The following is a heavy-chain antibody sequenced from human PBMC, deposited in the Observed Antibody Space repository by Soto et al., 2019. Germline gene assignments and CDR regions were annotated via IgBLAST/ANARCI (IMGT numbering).Heavy chain of an antibody. CDR2: IIPIFGTA. CDR1: GGTFSSYA. CDR3: ARDLVGLPTWPHISLDY. V-gene: IGHV1-69*13. D-gene: IGHD1-26*01. J-gene: IGHJ4*02. Sequence: GASVKVSCKASGGTFSSYAMGWVRQAPGQGLEWMGGIIPIFGTANYAQKFQGRVTITADESTSTAYMELSSLRSEDTAVYYCARDLVGLPTWPHISLDYWGQGTLVTVSS.